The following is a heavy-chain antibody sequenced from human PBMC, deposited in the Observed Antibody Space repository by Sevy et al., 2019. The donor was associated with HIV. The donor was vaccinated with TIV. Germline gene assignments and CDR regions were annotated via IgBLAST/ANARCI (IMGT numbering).Heavy chain of an antibody. J-gene: IGHJ6*02. CDR1: GFTFSTYD. CDR2: ISYDGNYR. CDR3: AKNRPPGGSYFSRHAMDV. Sequence: GGSLRLSCAASGFTFSTYDIHWVRQAPGKGLEWGAIISYDGNYRYYADSVRGRFSMSRDNSKNTLYLQLNGLSIEDTAVYYCAKNRPPGGSYFSRHAMDVWGRGTTVTVSS. D-gene: IGHD3-16*01. V-gene: IGHV3-30*18.